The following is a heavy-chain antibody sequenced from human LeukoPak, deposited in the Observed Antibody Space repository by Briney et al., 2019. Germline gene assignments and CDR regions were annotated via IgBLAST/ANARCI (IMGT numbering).Heavy chain of an antibody. Sequence: GGSLRLSCAASGFTFSSYSMNWVRQAPGKGLEWVSYISSSGSTIYYADSVKGRFTISRDNAKNSLYLQMNSLRAEDTAVYYCARGGITVVTPEWGQGTLVTVSS. CDR3: ARGGITVVTPE. J-gene: IGHJ4*02. D-gene: IGHD4-23*01. CDR2: ISSSGSTI. CDR1: GFTFSSYS. V-gene: IGHV3-48*04.